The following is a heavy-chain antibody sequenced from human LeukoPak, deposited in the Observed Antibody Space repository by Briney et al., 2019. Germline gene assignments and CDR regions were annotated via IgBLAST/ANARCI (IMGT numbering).Heavy chain of an antibody. CDR2: IYYSGNT. J-gene: IGHJ5*02. CDR3: ARGYSGPGWSDP. Sequence: SETLSLTCTVSGGSISSYYWSWIRQPPGKGLEWIGYIYYSGNTNYNPSLKSRVTISVDTSKNQFSLKLSSVTAADTAVYYCARGYSGPGWSDPWGQGTLVTVSS. CDR1: GGSISSYY. V-gene: IGHV4-59*01. D-gene: IGHD5-12*01.